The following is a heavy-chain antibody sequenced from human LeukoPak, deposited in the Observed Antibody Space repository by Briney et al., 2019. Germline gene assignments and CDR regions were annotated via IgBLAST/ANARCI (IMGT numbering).Heavy chain of an antibody. Sequence: PGGSLRLSCAASGFTFSSYAMRWVRQAPGKGLEWVSAISGSGGSTYYADSVKGRFTISRDNSKNTLYLQMNSLRAEDTAVYYCAKVVFDSSGYYGDAFDIWGQGTMVTVSS. V-gene: IGHV3-23*01. CDR3: AKVVFDSSGYYGDAFDI. J-gene: IGHJ3*02. CDR2: ISGSGGST. CDR1: GFTFSSYA. D-gene: IGHD3-22*01.